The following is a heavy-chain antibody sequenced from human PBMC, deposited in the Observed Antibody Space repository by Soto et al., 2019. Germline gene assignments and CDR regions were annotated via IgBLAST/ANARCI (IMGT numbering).Heavy chain of an antibody. Sequence: ASVKVSCKASGYTFTSYYMHWVRQAPGQGLEWMGIINPSGGSTSYAPRFQGRVTMTRDTSTSTVYMELSSLTSEDTAVYYCARDHLDRYYYDSSGYYPPDYWGQGTLVTVAS. CDR2: INPSGGST. J-gene: IGHJ4*02. CDR3: ARDHLDRYYYDSSGYYPPDY. CDR1: GYTFTSYY. D-gene: IGHD3-22*01. V-gene: IGHV1-46*01.